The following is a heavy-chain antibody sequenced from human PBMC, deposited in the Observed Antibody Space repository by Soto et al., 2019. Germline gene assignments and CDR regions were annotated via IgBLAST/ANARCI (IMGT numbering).Heavy chain of an antibody. Sequence: PSETLSLTCTVSGGSISSYYWSWIRQPPGKGLEWIGYVHDSWGSHYNPSLKSRVTISLDTSKSQFSLKLTSVTAADTAVYYCAREQRSIVSPWFDPWGQGTLVTVSS. CDR2: VHDSWGS. CDR3: AREQRSIVSPWFDP. V-gene: IGHV4-59*01. CDR1: GGSISSYY. D-gene: IGHD2-15*01. J-gene: IGHJ5*02.